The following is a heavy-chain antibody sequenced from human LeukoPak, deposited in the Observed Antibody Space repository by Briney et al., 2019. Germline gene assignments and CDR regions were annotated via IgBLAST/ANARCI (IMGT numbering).Heavy chain of an antibody. J-gene: IGHJ3*02. CDR2: IYYSGST. CDR1: GGSISSYY. Sequence: PSETLSLTCTVSGGSISSYYWSWIRQPPGKGLEWIGYIYYSGSTIYNPSLKSRVTISVDTSKNQFSLKLSSVTAADTAVYYCARGGRFGGHDAFDIWGQGTMVTVSS. D-gene: IGHD3-10*01. V-gene: IGHV4-59*01. CDR3: ARGGRFGGHDAFDI.